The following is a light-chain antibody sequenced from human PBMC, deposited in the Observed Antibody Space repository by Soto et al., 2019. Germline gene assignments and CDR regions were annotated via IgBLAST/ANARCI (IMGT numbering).Light chain of an antibody. CDR2: DAS. Sequence: EIVMTQSPSTLSVSPGERATLSCRASQSVSSNLAWYQQKPGQAPRLLIYDASTRATGVPVRFSGSGSGTEFTLTISSLQSEDFGVYYCQQNKDWPGTFGQGTKV. J-gene: IGKJ1*01. CDR1: QSVSSN. V-gene: IGKV3-15*01. CDR3: QQNKDWPGT.